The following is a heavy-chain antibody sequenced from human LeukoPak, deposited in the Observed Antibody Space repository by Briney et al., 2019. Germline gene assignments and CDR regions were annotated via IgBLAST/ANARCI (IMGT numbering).Heavy chain of an antibody. J-gene: IGHJ4*02. V-gene: IGHV3-9*03. Sequence: GRSLRLSCAASGFTFDDYAMHWVRQAPGKGLEWVSGISWNSGSIGYADSVKGRFTISRDNAKNSLYLQMNSLGAEDMALYYCARAYSSGSPYFDYWGQGTLVTVSS. CDR2: ISWNSGSI. CDR1: GFTFDDYA. CDR3: ARAYSSGSPYFDY. D-gene: IGHD6-19*01.